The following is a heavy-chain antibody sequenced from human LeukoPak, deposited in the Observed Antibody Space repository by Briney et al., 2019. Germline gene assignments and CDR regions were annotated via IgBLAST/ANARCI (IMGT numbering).Heavy chain of an antibody. J-gene: IGHJ4*02. V-gene: IGHV4-39*01. CDR2: MYYSGST. CDR3: ARQPRDGYNPRPYYFDY. CDR1: GGSISSSSYY. D-gene: IGHD5-24*01. Sequence: SETLSLTCTVSGGSISSSSYYWGWVRQPPGKGLEWIGSMYYSGSTYYNPSLKSRVTISVDTSKNQFSLKLSSVTAADTAVYYCARQPRDGYNPRPYYFDYWGQGTLATVSS.